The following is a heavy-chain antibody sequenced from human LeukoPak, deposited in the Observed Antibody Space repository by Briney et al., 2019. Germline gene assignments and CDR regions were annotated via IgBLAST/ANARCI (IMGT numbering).Heavy chain of an antibody. CDR1: SGSISSSNYY. Sequence: NPSQTLSLTCTVCSGSISSSNYYWSWIRQPAGKGLEWIGRIYTSGSTNYNPSLNSRVTISVDTSKNQCSLKLTSVTAADTAVYYCARHYGSGMDYFDPWGQGTLVTVSS. CDR2: IYTSGST. CDR3: ARHYGSGMDYFDP. D-gene: IGHD3-10*01. J-gene: IGHJ5*02. V-gene: IGHV4-61*02.